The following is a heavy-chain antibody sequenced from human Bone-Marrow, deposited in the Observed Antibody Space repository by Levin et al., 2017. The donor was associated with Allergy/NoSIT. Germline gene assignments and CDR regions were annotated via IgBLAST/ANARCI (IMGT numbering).Heavy chain of an antibody. CDR2: VNLNSGDR. CDR3: ARETCSIIDCQKAKDY. D-gene: IGHD3-16*01. Sequence: PGASVKVSCKAYGFSFNGYYMHWVRQAPGQGLEYMGCVNLNSGDRHDTPKFRGRVTMTRDTSTSTAYMELSGLTSDDTAVYYCARETCSIIDCQKAKDYWGQGTLVTVSS. CDR1: GFSFNGYY. V-gene: IGHV1-2*02. J-gene: IGHJ4*02.